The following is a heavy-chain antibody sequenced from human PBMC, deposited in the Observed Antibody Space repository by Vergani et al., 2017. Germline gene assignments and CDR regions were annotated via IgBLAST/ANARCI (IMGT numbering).Heavy chain of an antibody. J-gene: IGHJ4*02. Sequence: QVQLQESGPGLVKPSETLSLTCTVSGGSISSYYWSWIRQPPGKGLEWIGYIYYRGSTNYNPSLKSRVTISVDTTKNQFSLKLSSVPAADTAVYYCARGHYSGYDWVGVFDYWGQGTLVTVSS. CDR2: IYYRGST. D-gene: IGHD5-12*01. CDR3: ARGHYSGYDWVGVFDY. CDR1: GGSISSYY. V-gene: IGHV4-59*01.